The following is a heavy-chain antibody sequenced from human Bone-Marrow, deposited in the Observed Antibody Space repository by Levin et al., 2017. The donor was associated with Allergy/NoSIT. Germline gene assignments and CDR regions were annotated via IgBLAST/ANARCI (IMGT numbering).Heavy chain of an antibody. V-gene: IGHV4-4*07. CDR2: VYSSDST. CDR1: GASIRSYS. J-gene: IGHJ5*02. D-gene: IGHD4-17*01. CDR3: ARGPYGDSWWLDP. Sequence: SETLSLTCTVSGASIRSYSWSWIRQPAGKGLEWIGRVYSSDSTNYNPSLKSRVNLSLDTSKNQFSLKVSSVTAADTAVYYCARGPYGDSWWLDPWGQGILVTVSS.